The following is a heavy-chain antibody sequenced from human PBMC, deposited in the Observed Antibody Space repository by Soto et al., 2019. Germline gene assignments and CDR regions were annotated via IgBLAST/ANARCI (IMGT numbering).Heavy chain of an antibody. CDR3: AKLWFGELYDC. V-gene: IGHV3-30*18. D-gene: IGHD3-10*01. Sequence: PGESLKISCAASGFTFSSYGMHWVRQAPGKGLEWVAVISYDGSNKYYADSVKGRFTISRDNSKNTLYLQMNSLRAEDTAVYYCAKLWFGELYDCWGQGTLVTVSS. CDR2: ISYDGSNK. CDR1: GFTFSSYG. J-gene: IGHJ4*02.